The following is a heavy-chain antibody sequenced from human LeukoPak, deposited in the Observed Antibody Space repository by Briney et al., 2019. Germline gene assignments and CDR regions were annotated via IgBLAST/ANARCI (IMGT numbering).Heavy chain of an antibody. J-gene: IGHJ4*02. CDR2: IYYSGST. V-gene: IGHV4-61*08. CDR1: GGSISSGDYY. D-gene: IGHD2-2*01. CDR3: ARDCSSTSCFDY. Sequence: PSETLSLTCVVSGGSISSGDYYWSWIRQPPGKGLEWIGYIYYSGSTNYNPSLKSRVTISVDTSKNQFSLKLSSVTAADTAVYYCARDCSSTSCFDYWGQGTLVTVSS.